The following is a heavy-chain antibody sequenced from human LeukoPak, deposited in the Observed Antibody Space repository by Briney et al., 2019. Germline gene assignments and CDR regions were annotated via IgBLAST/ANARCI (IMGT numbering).Heavy chain of an antibody. Sequence: SETLSLTCAVYGGSFSGYYWSWIRQPPGKGLEWIGEINHSGSTNYNPSLKSRVTISVDTSKNQLSLKLSSVTAADTAVYYCASSRAVAGYAFDIWGQGTMVTVSS. CDR3: ASSRAVAGYAFDI. J-gene: IGHJ3*02. V-gene: IGHV4-34*01. D-gene: IGHD6-19*01. CDR1: GGSFSGYY. CDR2: INHSGST.